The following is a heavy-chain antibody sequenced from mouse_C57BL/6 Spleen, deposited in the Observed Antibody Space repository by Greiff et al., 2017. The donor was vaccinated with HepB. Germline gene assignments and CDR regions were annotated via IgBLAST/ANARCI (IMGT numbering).Heavy chain of an antibody. D-gene: IGHD2-2*01. J-gene: IGHJ4*01. V-gene: IGHV2-5*01. CDR3: AKKFPRGYDEGYYAMDY. CDR1: GFSLTSYG. Sequence: QVQLQQSGPGLVQPSQSLSITCTVSGFSLTSYGVHWVRQSPGKGLEWLGVIWRGGSTDYNAAFMSRLSITKDNSKSQVFFKMNSLQADDTAIYYCAKKFPRGYDEGYYAMDYWGQGTSVTVSS. CDR2: IWRGGST.